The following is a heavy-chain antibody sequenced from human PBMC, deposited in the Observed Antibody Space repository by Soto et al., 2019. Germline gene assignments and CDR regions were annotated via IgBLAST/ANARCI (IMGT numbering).Heavy chain of an antibody. CDR3: ARDLIAVAGTEDPFYY. J-gene: IGHJ4*02. V-gene: IGHV3-66*01. Sequence: GGSLRLSCAASGFTVSSNYMSWVRQAPGKGLEWVSVIYSGGSTYYADSVKGRFTISRDNSKNTLYLQMNSLRAEDKAVYYCARDLIAVAGTEDPFYYWGQGTLVTVSS. CDR1: GFTVSSNY. CDR2: IYSGGST. D-gene: IGHD6-19*01.